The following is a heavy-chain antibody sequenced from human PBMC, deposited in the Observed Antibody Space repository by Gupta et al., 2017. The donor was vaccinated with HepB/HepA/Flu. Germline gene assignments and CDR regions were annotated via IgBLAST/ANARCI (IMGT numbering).Heavy chain of an antibody. J-gene: IGHJ4*02. V-gene: IGHV3-11*01. CDR1: GFTFSDYY. D-gene: IGHD6-13*01. Sequence: QVHLVASGGGVVRPGESLRLSCAASGFTFSDYYMSWIRQAPGKGLEWIAYINYSGSNIYYADSVKGRFTISRDNAKNSLYLQMNSLRAEDTAVYFCARVAATAYYFDYWGQGTLVTVSS. CDR2: INYSGSNI. CDR3: ARVAATAYYFDY.